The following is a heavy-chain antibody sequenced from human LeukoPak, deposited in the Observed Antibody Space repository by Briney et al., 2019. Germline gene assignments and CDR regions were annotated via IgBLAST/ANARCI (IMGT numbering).Heavy chain of an antibody. J-gene: IGHJ4*02. CDR2: T. CDR3: ARVRRYYYDSSGYKYYFDY. Sequence: QVQLQESGPGLVKPSQTLSLTCTVSGGSISSGDYYWSWIRQPPGKGLEWIGYTYYNPSLKSRVTISVDTSKNQFSLKLSSVTAADTAVYYCARVRRYYYDSSGYKYYFDYWGQGTLVTVSS. V-gene: IGHV4-30-4*01. D-gene: IGHD3-22*01. CDR1: GGSISSGDYY.